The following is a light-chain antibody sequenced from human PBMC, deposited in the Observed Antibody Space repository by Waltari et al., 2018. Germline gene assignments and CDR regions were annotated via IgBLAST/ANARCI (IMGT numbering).Light chain of an antibody. CDR1: QSISTY. V-gene: IGKV1-39*01. Sequence: DIQMTQSPSSLSASVGDRVTITCRASQSISTYVNWFQHKPGKAPKLLIYEASSLQTGVPSRFSGSGSGTDFTLTISSLQPEDFVIYFCPQTYTTPWTFGQGTKVEIK. CDR2: EAS. CDR3: PQTYTTPWT. J-gene: IGKJ1*01.